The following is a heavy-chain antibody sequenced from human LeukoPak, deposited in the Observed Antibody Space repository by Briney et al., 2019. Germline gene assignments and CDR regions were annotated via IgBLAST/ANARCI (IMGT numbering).Heavy chain of an antibody. V-gene: IGHV3-66*01. CDR3: ARNFYDSSGYFVEYFQH. Sequence: PGGSLRLSCAASGFTFSNYAMSWVRQAPGKGLEWVSVIYSGGSTYYADSVKGRFTISRDNSKNTLYLQMNSLRAEDTAVYYCARNFYDSSGYFVEYFQHWGQGTLVTVSS. CDR2: IYSGGST. CDR1: GFTFSNYA. J-gene: IGHJ1*01. D-gene: IGHD3-22*01.